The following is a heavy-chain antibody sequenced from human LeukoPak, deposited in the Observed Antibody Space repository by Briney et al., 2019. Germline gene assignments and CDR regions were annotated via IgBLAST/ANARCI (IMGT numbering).Heavy chain of an antibody. CDR1: VGSISSGCDS. D-gene: IGHD4-11*01. V-gene: IGHV4-30-2*01. J-gene: IGHJ6*02. Sequence: SETLSLTCAVAVGSISSGCDSWSWIRQPPGKGLEWIGYIYHSGSTYYNPSLKSRVTISVDRSKNQFSLKLSSVTAADTAVYYCATDYSNFYGMDVWGQGTTVTVSS. CDR2: IYHSGST. CDR3: ATDYSNFYGMDV.